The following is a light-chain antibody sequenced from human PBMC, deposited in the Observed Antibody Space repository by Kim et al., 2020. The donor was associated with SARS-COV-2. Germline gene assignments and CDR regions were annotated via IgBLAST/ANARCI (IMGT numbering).Light chain of an antibody. V-gene: IGKV1-5*03. CDR1: QNIHIW. CDR3: QQYDVHPET. J-gene: IGKJ1*01. Sequence: GDRVTSNCRASQNIHIWLAWFQQKPGKAPRVLMYKASTLESGVPSRFSGSGSGTEFTLTINSLQPDDSATYYCQQYDVHPETFGQGTKVDIK. CDR2: KAS.